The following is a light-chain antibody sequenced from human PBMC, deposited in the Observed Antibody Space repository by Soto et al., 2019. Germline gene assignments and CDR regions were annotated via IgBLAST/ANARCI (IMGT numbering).Light chain of an antibody. J-gene: IGLJ2*01. CDR3: QSYDSSLSGCVV. V-gene: IGLV1-40*01. CDR1: SSNIGAGYD. CDR2: GNY. Sequence: QSVLTQPPSVSGAPGQRVIISCTGSSSNIGAGYDVPWYQQLPGTAPKLLIYGNYNRPSGVPDRFSGSNSGTSASLAITGLQAEDEADYYCQSYDSSLSGCVVFGGGTKLTVL.